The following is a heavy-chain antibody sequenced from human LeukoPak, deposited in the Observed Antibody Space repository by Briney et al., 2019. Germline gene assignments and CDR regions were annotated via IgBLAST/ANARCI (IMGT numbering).Heavy chain of an antibody. Sequence: PGGSLRLSCAASRFTFDEYGMSWVRQTAGKGLEWVSGINWNGRSIGYADSVKGRFTVSRDNAKSSLYLQMNSLRAEDTAAYDCARGGSSSWSYFDYWGQGTLVTVSS. V-gene: IGHV3-20*01. D-gene: IGHD6-13*01. CDR2: INWNGRSI. CDR3: ARGGSSSWSYFDY. CDR1: RFTFDEYG. J-gene: IGHJ4*02.